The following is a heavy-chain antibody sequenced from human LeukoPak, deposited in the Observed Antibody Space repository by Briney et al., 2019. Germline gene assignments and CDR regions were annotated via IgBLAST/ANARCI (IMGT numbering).Heavy chain of an antibody. CDR1: GFTFSNYS. J-gene: IGHJ4*02. CDR2: ISSTSRTI. V-gene: IGHV3-48*01. CDR3: ARDGEVRGVIGY. Sequence: PGGSLRLSCVASGFTFSNYSMNWVRQAPGKGLEWVSYISSTSRTIYYVDSVKGRFTASRDNAKNSLYLQMNSLRAEDTAVYYCARDGEVRGVIGYWGQGTLVTVSS. D-gene: IGHD3-10*01.